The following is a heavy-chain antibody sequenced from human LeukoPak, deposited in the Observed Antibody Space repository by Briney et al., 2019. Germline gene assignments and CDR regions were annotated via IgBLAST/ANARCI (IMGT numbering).Heavy chain of an antibody. CDR2: IRSKAYGGTR. CDR3: TRGGILRVATLY. CDR1: GFTFGDYA. J-gene: IGHJ4*02. V-gene: IGHV3-49*04. Sequence: GGSLRLSCTASGFTFGDYAMNWVRQAPGKGLEWVGFIRSKAYGGTREYAASVKGRFTISRDDSKSIAYLQMNSLKTEDTAVYYCTRGGILRVATLYWGQGTLVTVSS. D-gene: IGHD2-15*01.